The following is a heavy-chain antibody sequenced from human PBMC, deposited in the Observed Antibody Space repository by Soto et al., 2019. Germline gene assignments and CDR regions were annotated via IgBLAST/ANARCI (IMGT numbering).Heavy chain of an antibody. D-gene: IGHD3-3*01. Sequence: ASVKVSCKASGYTFTSYGISWVRQAPGQGLEWMGWISAYNGNTNYAQKLQGRVTMTTDTSTSTAYMELRSLRSDDTAVYYCLFSIFGVVSPDPWGQGTLVTVSS. CDR1: GYTFTSYG. CDR2: ISAYNGNT. J-gene: IGHJ5*02. V-gene: IGHV1-18*04. CDR3: LFSIFGVVSPDP.